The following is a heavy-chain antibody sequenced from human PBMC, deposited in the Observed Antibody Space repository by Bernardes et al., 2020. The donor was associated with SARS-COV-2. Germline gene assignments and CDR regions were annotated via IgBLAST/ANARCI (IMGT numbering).Heavy chain of an antibody. CDR1: GFTFSSYE. D-gene: IGHD2-8*01. CDR2: ISSSGSTI. Sequence: GGSLRLSCAASGFTFSSYEINWVRQAPGKGLEWVSYISSSGSTIYYADSVKGRFTISRDNAKNSLYLQMNSLRAEDTAVYYCARTYCTNGVCHLTNWFDPWGQGTLVTVSS. CDR3: ARTYCTNGVCHLTNWFDP. V-gene: IGHV3-48*03. J-gene: IGHJ5*02.